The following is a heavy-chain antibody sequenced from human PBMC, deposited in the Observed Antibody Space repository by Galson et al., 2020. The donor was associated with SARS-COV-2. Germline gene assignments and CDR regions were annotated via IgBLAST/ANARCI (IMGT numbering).Heavy chain of an antibody. CDR3: ARDRRASSGWYAHDYYYYGLDV. CDR2: IGTAGDT. V-gene: IGHV3-13*01. CDR1: GFTFSSYD. J-gene: IGHJ6*02. D-gene: IGHD6-19*01. Sequence: TGGSLRLSCAASGFTFSSYDMHWVRQATGKGLEWVSAIGTAGDTYYPGSVKGRFTISRENAKNSLSLQMNSLRAGDTAVYYCARDRRASSGWYAHDYYYYGLDVWGQGTTVTVSS.